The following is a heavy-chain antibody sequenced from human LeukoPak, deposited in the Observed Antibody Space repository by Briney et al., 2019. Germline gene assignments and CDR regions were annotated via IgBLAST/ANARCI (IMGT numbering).Heavy chain of an antibody. V-gene: IGHV4-59*08. CDR2: IYYSGST. J-gene: IGHJ4*02. CDR1: GGSISSYY. D-gene: IGHD3-10*01. CDR3: ARPRSGSYSAFDY. Sequence: SETLSLTCTVSGGSISSYYWSWIRQPPGKGLEWIGYIYYSGSTYYNPSLKSRVTISVDTSKNQFSLKLSSVTAADTAVYYCARPRSGSYSAFDYWGQGTLVTVSS.